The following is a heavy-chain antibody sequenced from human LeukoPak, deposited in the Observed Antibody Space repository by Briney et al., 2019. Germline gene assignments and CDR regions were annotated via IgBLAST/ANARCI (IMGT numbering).Heavy chain of an antibody. CDR3: AKGGHSEYSSSSY. V-gene: IGHV4-38-2*01. CDR2: IYHSGST. Sequence: PSETLSLTCAVSGYSISSGYYWGWIRQPPGKGLEWMGSIYHSGSTYYNPSLKSRVTISVDTSKNQFSLKLNSVTAADTAVYYCAKGGHSEYSSSSYWGQGTLVTVSS. J-gene: IGHJ4*02. D-gene: IGHD6-6*01. CDR1: GYSISSGYY.